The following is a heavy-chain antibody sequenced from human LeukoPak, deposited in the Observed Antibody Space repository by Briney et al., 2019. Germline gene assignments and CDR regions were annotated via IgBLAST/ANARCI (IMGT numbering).Heavy chain of an antibody. CDR3: ARALYDYVWGSQAGDY. D-gene: IGHD3-16*01. J-gene: IGHJ4*02. Sequence: GGSLRLSCAASGFTFSSSWMTWVRQAPGKVLEWLANIKGDGSDKNYVDSVKGRFTISRDNAKNSLYLQMNSLRAEDTAVYYCARALYDYVWGSQAGDYWGQGTLVTVSS. CDR1: GFTFSSSW. CDR2: IKGDGSDK. V-gene: IGHV3-7*01.